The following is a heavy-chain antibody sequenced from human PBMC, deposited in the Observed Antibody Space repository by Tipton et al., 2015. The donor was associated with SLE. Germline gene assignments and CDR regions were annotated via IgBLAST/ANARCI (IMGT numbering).Heavy chain of an antibody. CDR1: GGSLGSFL. CDR3: AQTRVGAAAPFDY. V-gene: IGHV4-59*01. D-gene: IGHD2-15*01. CDR2: IYFSGTT. Sequence: TLSLTCSVSGGSLGSFLWSWIRQPPGKGLQWIGYIYFSGTTTYNPSLKSRVTISVDTSKNQFSLKLRSVTAADTAVYYCAQTRVGAAAPFDYWGQGILVTVSS. J-gene: IGHJ4*02.